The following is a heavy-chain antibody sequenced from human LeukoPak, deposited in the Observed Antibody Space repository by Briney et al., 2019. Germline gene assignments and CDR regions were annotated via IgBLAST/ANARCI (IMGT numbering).Heavy chain of an antibody. V-gene: IGHV3-23*01. J-gene: IGHJ5*02. CDR1: GFTFNSYA. D-gene: IGHD2-2*01. Sequence: GGSLRLSCAASGFTFNSYAMSWVRQAPGKGLEWASSISPSGGSKYYADSVKGRFTISRDNSKNTLYLQMNSLRAEDTAVYYCAKGRYQLPRNWFDPWGQGTLVTVSS. CDR3: AKGRYQLPRNWFDP. CDR2: ISPSGGSK.